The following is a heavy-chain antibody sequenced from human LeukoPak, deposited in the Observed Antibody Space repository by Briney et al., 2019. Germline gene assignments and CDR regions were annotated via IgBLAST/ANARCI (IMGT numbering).Heavy chain of an antibody. V-gene: IGHV1-69*13. D-gene: IGHD6-19*01. CDR3: ARFIAVAGLYYFDY. CDR2: IIPIFGTA. J-gene: IGHJ4*02. Sequence: SVKVSCKASGGTFSSYAISWVRQAPGQGLEWMGGIIPIFGTANYAQRFQGRVTITADESTSTAYMELSSLRSEDTAVYYCARFIAVAGLYYFDYWGQGTLVTVSS. CDR1: GGTFSSYA.